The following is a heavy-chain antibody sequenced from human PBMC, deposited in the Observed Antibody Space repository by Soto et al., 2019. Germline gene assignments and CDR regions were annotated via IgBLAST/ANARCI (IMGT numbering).Heavy chain of an antibody. D-gene: IGHD3-3*01. J-gene: IGHJ3*02. CDR3: ARVARFLERDRDDAFDI. V-gene: IGHV3-33*01. Sequence: QVQLAESGGGVVQPGRSLRLSCAASGFTFSSYGMHWVRQAPGKGLEWVAVIWYDGSNKYYADSVKGRFTISRDNSKNTLYLQMNSLRAEDTAVYYCARVARFLERDRDDAFDIWGQGTMVTVSS. CDR1: GFTFSSYG. CDR2: IWYDGSNK.